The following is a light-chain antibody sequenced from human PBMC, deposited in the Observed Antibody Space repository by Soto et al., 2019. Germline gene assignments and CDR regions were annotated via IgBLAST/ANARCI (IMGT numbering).Light chain of an antibody. J-gene: IGKJ2*01. CDR1: QSVTSSY. Sequence: EIVLTQSPGTLSLSPGEGATLSCRASQSVTSSYLAWYQKKPDQAPRLLIYGASNRANGIPDRFSGSGSGTDFTLTISNLEPEDFAVYYCQQYGSSPYTFGQGTKLEIK. CDR3: QQYGSSPYT. CDR2: GAS. V-gene: IGKV3-20*01.